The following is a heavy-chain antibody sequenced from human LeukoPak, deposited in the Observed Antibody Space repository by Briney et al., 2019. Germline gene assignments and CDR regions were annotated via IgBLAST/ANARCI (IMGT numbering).Heavy chain of an antibody. J-gene: IGHJ4*02. V-gene: IGHV4-39*07. CDR1: GGSISSSSYY. Sequence: SETLSLTCTVSGGSISSSSYYWGWIRQPPGKGLEWIGSIYYSGSTYYNPSLKSRVTISVDTSKNQFSLKLSSVTAADTAVYYCARDGTIVGALSRYGIAFDYWGQGTLVTVSS. CDR3: ARDGTIVGALSRYGIAFDY. CDR2: IYYSGST. D-gene: IGHD1-26*01.